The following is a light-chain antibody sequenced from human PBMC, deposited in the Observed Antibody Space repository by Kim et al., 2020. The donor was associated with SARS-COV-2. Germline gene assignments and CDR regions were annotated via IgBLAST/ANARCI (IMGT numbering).Light chain of an antibody. CDR3: QQYYSTPYT. V-gene: IGKV4-1*01. J-gene: IGKJ2*01. Sequence: RATFNCTSSQTVLDISNNKNYLTWYQQKPGQPPQLLIYWASTRESGVPDRFSGSGSGTDFTLTISSLQAEDVAVYYCQQYYSTPYTFGQGTKLEI. CDR1: QTVLDISNNKNY. CDR2: WAS.